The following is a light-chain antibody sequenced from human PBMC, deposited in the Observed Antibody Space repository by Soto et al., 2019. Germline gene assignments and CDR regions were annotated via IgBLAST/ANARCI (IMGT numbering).Light chain of an antibody. J-gene: IGKJ1*01. CDR2: GAS. CDR1: QSVSSSY. V-gene: IGKV3-20*01. CDR3: QQYDTSPWT. Sequence: EIVLTQSPGTLSLSPGDRATLSCRASQSVSSSYLAWYQHKPGQAPSLLIYGASSRDPGIPDRFSGSGSGTEFTLTISRLEPEDFAVYYCQQYDTSPWTFGQGTKVEIK.